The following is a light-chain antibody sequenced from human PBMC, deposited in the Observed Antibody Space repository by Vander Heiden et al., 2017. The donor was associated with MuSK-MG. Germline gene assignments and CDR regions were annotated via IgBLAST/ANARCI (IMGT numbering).Light chain of an antibody. CDR2: DAS. CDR1: QSISTW. CDR3: QQYKSYAWT. Sequence: DIQMTQSPSTLSASVGDRVTITCRASQSISTWLAWHQQKPGKAPKLLIYDASSLKTGVPSRFSGSGSGTEFTLTISSLQPDDFATYYCQQYKSYAWTFGQGTKVEI. J-gene: IGKJ1*01. V-gene: IGKV1-5*01.